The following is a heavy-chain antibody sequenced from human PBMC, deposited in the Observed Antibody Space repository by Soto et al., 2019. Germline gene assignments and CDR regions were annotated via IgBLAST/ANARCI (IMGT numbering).Heavy chain of an antibody. CDR2: ISYDGRNK. J-gene: IGHJ4*02. Sequence: PGGSLRLSCAASGFSFSRYGLHWVRQAPGEGLEWVTVISYDGRNKYYADSVKGRFTISRDNSKNTLNLQINSLRTEDTAVYYCVKDTDSGGWYPGYFDSWGQGTLVTVSS. CDR1: GFSFSRYG. D-gene: IGHD6-19*01. CDR3: VKDTDSGGWYPGYFDS. V-gene: IGHV3-30*04.